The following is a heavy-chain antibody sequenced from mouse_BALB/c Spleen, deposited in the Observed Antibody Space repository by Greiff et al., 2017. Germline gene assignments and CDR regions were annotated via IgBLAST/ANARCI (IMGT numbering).Heavy chain of an antibody. V-gene: IGHV14-3*02. Sequence: EVKVVESGAELVKPGASVKLSCTASGFNIKDTYMHWVKQRPEQGLEWIGRIDPANGNTKYDPKFQGKATITADTSSNTAYLQLSSLTSEDTAVYYCARTRPRAMDYWGQGTSVTVSS. CDR2: IDPANGNT. J-gene: IGHJ4*01. CDR1: GFNIKDTY. CDR3: ARTRPRAMDY.